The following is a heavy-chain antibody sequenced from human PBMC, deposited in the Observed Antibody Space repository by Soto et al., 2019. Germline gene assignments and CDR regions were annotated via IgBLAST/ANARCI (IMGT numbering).Heavy chain of an antibody. D-gene: IGHD2-8*01. J-gene: IGHJ4*02. CDR3: TKDRVPDGIYSFDF. CDR1: GFSFRDYS. CDR2: IDLGDTKR. Sequence: PGGSLRLSCAASGFSFRDYSMNWVRQAPGKGLEWVAFIDLGDTKRDYRDSVKGRFIVSKDKSKKTVYLQMNSLRVEDTAIYYCTKDRVPDGIYSFDFWGQGALVTVSS. V-gene: IGHV3-23*03.